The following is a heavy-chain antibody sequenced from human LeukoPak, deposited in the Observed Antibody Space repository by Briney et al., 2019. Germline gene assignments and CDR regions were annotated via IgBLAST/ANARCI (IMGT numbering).Heavy chain of an antibody. CDR1: GYSFTSNY. V-gene: IGHV1-46*01. CDR3: ARDQEAFDY. J-gene: IGHJ4*02. CDR2: IYPRDGST. Sequence: GASVKVSCKASGYSFTSNYIHWVRQAPGQGLERMGMIYPRDGSTSYAQKFQGRVTVTRDTSTSTVHMELSGLRSEDTAVYYCARDQEAFDYWGQGTLVTVSS.